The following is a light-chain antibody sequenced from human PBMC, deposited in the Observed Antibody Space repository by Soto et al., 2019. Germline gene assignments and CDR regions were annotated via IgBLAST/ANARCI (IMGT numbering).Light chain of an antibody. CDR1: QSISSW. Sequence: DIQMTQSPSTLSASVGDRVTITCRASQSISSWLACYQQKPWKAPKLLIYDASSLESGVPSRFSGSGSGTEFTLTIRSLKPDDFATYDCKQYQSYWVTFGQGTQVEIK. J-gene: IGKJ1*01. CDR3: KQYQSYWVT. V-gene: IGKV1-5*01. CDR2: DAS.